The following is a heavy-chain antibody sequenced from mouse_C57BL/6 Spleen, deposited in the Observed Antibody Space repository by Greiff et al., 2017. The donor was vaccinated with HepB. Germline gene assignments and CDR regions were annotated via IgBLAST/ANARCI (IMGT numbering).Heavy chain of an antibody. J-gene: IGHJ4*01. Sequence: EVQRVESGAELVRPGASVKLSCTASGFNIKDDYMHWVKQRPEQGLEWIGWIDPENGDTEYASKFQGKATITADTSSNTAYLQLSSLTSEDTAVYYCTGGRDYAMDYWGQGTSVTVSS. CDR1: GFNIKDDY. CDR2: IDPENGDT. V-gene: IGHV14-4*01. CDR3: TGGRDYAMDY.